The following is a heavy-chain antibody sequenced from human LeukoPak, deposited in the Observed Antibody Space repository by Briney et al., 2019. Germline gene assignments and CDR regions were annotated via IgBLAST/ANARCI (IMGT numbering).Heavy chain of an antibody. CDR1: GGSISSYF. D-gene: IGHD3-10*01. CDR3: ARDGADVYGRAFDY. Sequence: KPSETLSLTGNVSGGSISSYFWTWIRQPAGKGLEWIGRIHASGTTNYNSSLKSRVSMSVDTSKNQFSLKLTSVTAADTTVYFCARDGADVYGRAFDYWGQGTLVSVSS. J-gene: IGHJ4*02. CDR2: IHASGTT. V-gene: IGHV4-4*07.